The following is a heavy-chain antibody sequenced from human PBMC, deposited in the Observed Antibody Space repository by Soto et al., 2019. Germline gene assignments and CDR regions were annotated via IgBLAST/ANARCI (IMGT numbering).Heavy chain of an antibody. Sequence: EVQLLESGGGLVQPGGSLRLSCAASGFTFSNYAMSWVRQAPGKGLEWVSTISKSGSRTYYADSVKGRFTISRDNSKNTLSLQMNSLRAEDTVIYYCAKGRDTTEGDVEDFQHWGRGTLVIVSS. CDR1: GFTFSNYA. CDR2: ISKSGSRT. D-gene: IGHD1-26*01. CDR3: AKGRDTTEGDVEDFQH. V-gene: IGHV3-23*01. J-gene: IGHJ1*01.